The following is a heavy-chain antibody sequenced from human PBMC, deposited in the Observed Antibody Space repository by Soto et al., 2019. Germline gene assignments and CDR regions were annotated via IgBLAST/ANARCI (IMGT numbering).Heavy chain of an antibody. CDR2: ISFDGSNK. CDR1: GFTFSYYP. D-gene: IGHD5-12*01. Sequence: QMQLVESGGGAVQPGRSLRLSCAASGFTFSYYPMHWVRQAPGKGLEWVAVISFDGSNKYYADSVKGRFTISRDNSKNALYLQMNSVRGEDTAVYYCARVPGDMVAILYICPLAGGEPLSDVDVWGQGTTVTVSS. CDR3: ARVPGDMVAILYICPLAGGEPLSDVDV. J-gene: IGHJ6*02. V-gene: IGHV3-30*04.